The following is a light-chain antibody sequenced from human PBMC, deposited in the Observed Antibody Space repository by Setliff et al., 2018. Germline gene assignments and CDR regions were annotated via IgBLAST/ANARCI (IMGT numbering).Light chain of an antibody. Sequence: QSALTQPASVSGSPGQSITISCSGTSSDVGSYDLVSWYQQHPGKAPKLIIYGVSDRPSGVSSRFSGPKSGNTASLTISGLQAEDEADYYCSSNTNSNTLFVFGGGTKVTVL. CDR1: SSDVGSYDL. J-gene: IGLJ3*02. V-gene: IGLV2-14*03. CDR3: SSNTNSNTLFV. CDR2: GVS.